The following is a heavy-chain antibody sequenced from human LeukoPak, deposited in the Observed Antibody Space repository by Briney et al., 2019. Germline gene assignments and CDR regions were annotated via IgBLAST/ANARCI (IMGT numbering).Heavy chain of an antibody. V-gene: IGHV5-51*01. J-gene: IGHJ3*02. CDR1: GYSFTSYW. CDR2: IYPGDSDT. D-gene: IGHD2-2*01. Sequence: GESLKISCKGSGYSFTSYWIGWVRQMPGKGLEWRGIIYPGDSDTRYSPSFQGQVTISADKSISTAYLQWSSLKASDTAMYYCASSVVVPAAWVDAFDIWGQGTMVTVSS. CDR3: ASSVVVPAAWVDAFDI.